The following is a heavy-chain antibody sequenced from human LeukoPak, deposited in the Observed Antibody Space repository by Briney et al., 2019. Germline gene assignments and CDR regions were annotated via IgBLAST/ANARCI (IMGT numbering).Heavy chain of an antibody. D-gene: IGHD5-18*01. CDR3: ARDLSGVTGYTYGRWIDY. CDR2: IRYDGSHK. CDR1: GFIFSNYG. J-gene: IGHJ4*02. V-gene: IGHV3-30*02. Sequence: GGSLRLSCAASGFIFSNYGMHWVRQAPGKGLEWATFIRYDGSHKDYADSVKGRFTISRDNAKTSLYLQMNSLRAEDTAVYYCARDLSGVTGYTYGRWIDYWGQGTLVTVSS.